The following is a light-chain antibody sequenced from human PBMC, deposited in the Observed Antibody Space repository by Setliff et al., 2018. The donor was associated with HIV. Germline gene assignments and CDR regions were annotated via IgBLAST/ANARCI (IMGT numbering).Light chain of an antibody. J-gene: IGLJ1*01. CDR1: ISDVGTYDR. CDR2: EVS. Sequence: QSALTQPPSVSGSPGQSVTISCTGTISDVGTYDRVSWYQQPPGTAPKLMIYEVSNRPSGVPDRFSGSKSGNTASLIISGLQAEDEADYYCFSFTSSSTYVFGPGTKVT. V-gene: IGLV2-18*02. CDR3: FSFTSSSTYV.